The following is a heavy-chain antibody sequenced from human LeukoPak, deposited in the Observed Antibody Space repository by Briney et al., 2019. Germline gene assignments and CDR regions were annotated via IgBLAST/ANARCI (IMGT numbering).Heavy chain of an antibody. CDR2: VYYTGST. CDR3: AKSNGYGLIDI. V-gene: IGHV4-59*12. D-gene: IGHD3-22*01. CDR1: GGSISSYY. J-gene: IGHJ3*02. Sequence: SETLSLTCTVSGGSISSYYWSWVRQPPGKGLEWIGFVYYTGSTNYSPSLKSRVTISVDTSKNQFSLKLNSVTAADTAVYYCAKSNGYGLIDIWGQGTMVTVSS.